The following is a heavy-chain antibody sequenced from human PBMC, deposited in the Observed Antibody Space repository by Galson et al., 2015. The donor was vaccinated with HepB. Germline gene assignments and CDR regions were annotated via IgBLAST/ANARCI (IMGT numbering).Heavy chain of an antibody. CDR3: FGFGGFLP. V-gene: IGHV3-64D*06. CDR2: ISSKGGSS. Sequence: SLRLSCAASGFTFSNYAMHWVRQAPGKGLEFVSAISSKGGSSYYADSVKGRFTISRDNSKNTVYLQMRSLRPEDTAIYFCFGFGGFLPWGQGTLVTVSS. CDR1: GFTFSNYA. D-gene: IGHD3-10*01. J-gene: IGHJ4*02.